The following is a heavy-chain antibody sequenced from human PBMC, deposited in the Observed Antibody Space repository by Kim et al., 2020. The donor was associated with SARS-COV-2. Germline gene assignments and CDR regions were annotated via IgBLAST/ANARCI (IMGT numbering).Heavy chain of an antibody. J-gene: IGHJ4*02. CDR2: ISSSSSYI. CDR3: ARVPRITMIVADYQERGEGSDY. Sequence: GGSLRLSCAASGFTFSSYSMNWVRQAPGKGLEWVSSISSSSSYIYYADSVKGRFTISRDNAKNSLYLQMNSLRAEDTAVYYCARVPRITMIVADYQERGEGSDYWGQGTLVTVSS. D-gene: IGHD3-22*01. V-gene: IGHV3-21*01. CDR1: GFTFSSYS.